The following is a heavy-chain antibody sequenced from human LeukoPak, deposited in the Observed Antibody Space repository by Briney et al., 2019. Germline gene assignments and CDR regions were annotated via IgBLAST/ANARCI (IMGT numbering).Heavy chain of an antibody. V-gene: IGHV4-34*01. CDR1: GGSFSGYY. CDR2: INHSGST. CDR3: ARPQGDITTAFDY. J-gene: IGHJ4*02. Sequence: SETLSLTCAVYGGSFSGYYWSWIRQPPGKGLEWIGEINHSGSTNYNPSLKSRVTISVDTSKNQFSLKLSSVTAADTAVYYCARPQGDITTAFDYWGQGTLVTVSS. D-gene: IGHD5-12*01.